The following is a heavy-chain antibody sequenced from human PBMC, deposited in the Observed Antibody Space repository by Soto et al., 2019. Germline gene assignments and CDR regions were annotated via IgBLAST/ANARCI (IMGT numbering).Heavy chain of an antibody. CDR1: GGSISSYF. J-gene: IGHJ4*02. V-gene: IGHV4-59*01. CDR3: ARAGRRYSSAWYEDY. Sequence: QVQLQESGPGLVKPSETLSLTCTVSGGSISSYFWSWIRQPPGKGLEWIGYLYYSGSTNYNPSLKSRVTISVDTSKNQFSLKLSSVTAADTAVYYCARAGRRYSSAWYEDYWGQGTLVTVSS. CDR2: LYYSGST. D-gene: IGHD6-19*01.